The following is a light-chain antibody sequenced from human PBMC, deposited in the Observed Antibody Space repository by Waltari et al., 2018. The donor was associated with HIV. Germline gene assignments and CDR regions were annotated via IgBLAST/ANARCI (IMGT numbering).Light chain of an antibody. V-gene: IGLV2-23*02. J-gene: IGLJ2*01. Sequence: QSALTQPASVSGSPGQSITISCTGTSRAVGGYKLVSWYQQRPGKAPKLMIYEVSKRPSGVSNRFSGSKSGNTASLTISGLQAEDEADYYCCAYAGSTTYVIFGGGTKLTVL. CDR1: SRAVGGYKL. CDR2: EVS. CDR3: CAYAGSTTYVI.